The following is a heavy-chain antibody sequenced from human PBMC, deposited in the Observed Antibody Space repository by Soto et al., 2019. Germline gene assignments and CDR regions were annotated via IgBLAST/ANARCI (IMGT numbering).Heavy chain of an antibody. V-gene: IGHV1-18*04. J-gene: IGHJ4*02. CDR2: ISAYNGNT. CDR3: ARVNGIVGATKNFDY. Sequence: ASVKVSCKASGYTFTSYGISWVRQAPGQGLEWMGWISAYNGNTNYAQKLQGRVTMTTDTSTSTAYMELRSLRSDDTAVYYCARVNGIVGATKNFDYWGQGTLVTVSS. D-gene: IGHD1-26*01. CDR1: GYTFTSYG.